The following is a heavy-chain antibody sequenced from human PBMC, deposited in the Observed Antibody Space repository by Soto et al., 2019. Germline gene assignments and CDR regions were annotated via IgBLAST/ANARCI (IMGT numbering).Heavy chain of an antibody. D-gene: IGHD4-17*01. CDR1: GFTFNHYA. CDR2: VSGRGGST. V-gene: IGHV3-23*01. Sequence: VHLLESGGGLVQPGGSLRLACTASGFTFNHYAMSWVRQAPGKGLEWVSAVSGRGGSTKYADSVKGRFIISRDNSNSTLYQQMDSLRGEDTAVYYCAKDSTVTTSLYFYYYGFDVWGQGTTVTVSS. J-gene: IGHJ6*02. CDR3: AKDSTVTTSLYFYYYGFDV.